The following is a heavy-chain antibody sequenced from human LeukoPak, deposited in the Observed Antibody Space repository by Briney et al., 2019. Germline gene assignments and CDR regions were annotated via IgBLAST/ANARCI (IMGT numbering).Heavy chain of an antibody. CDR3: ARDTGTYYDFWGSYLSYGMDV. CDR1: GFTFSSYA. CDR2: TSYDGNNK. J-gene: IGHJ6*02. D-gene: IGHD3-3*01. V-gene: IGHV3-30-3*01. Sequence: QPGGSLRLSCAASGFTFSSYAMHWVRQAPGKGLEWVAVTSYDGNNKYYAESVKGRFTISRDNSKNTIYLQMNSLRAEDTAPYFCARDTGTYYDFWGSYLSYGMDVWGQGTTVAVSS.